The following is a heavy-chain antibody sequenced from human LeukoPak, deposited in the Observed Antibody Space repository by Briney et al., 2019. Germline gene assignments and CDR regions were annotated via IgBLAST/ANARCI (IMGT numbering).Heavy chain of an antibody. CDR1: GGTFSSYA. J-gene: IGHJ4*02. D-gene: IGHD3-22*01. Sequence: GASVKVSCKASGGTFSSYAISWVRPAPGQGLEWMGRIIPILGIANYAQKFQGRVTITADKSTSTAYMELSSLRSEDTAVYYCARAAYYYDSSGYWNFDYWGQGTLVTVSS. V-gene: IGHV1-69*04. CDR2: IIPILGIA. CDR3: ARAAYYYDSSGYWNFDY.